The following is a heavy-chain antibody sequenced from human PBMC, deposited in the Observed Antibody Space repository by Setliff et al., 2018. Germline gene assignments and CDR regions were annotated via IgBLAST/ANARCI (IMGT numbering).Heavy chain of an antibody. CDR3: ARRATYYNFWSGYYDY. CDR2: IYCSGST. V-gene: IGHV4-31*03. Sequence: PSETLSLTCTVSGGSISSGGYYWSWIRQHPGKGLEWIGYIYCSGSTCYNPSLKSRVTISVDTSKNQFSLKLSSVTAADTAVYYCARRATYYNFWSGYYDYWGQGTLVTVSS. J-gene: IGHJ4*02. CDR1: GGSISSGGYY. D-gene: IGHD3-3*01.